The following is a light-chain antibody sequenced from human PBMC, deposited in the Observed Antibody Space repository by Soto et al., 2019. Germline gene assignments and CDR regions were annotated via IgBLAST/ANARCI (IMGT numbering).Light chain of an antibody. CDR1: SSNIGNNA. V-gene: IGLV1-36*01. CDR3: AAWDDSLNGYV. Sequence: SVLTQPPSVSEAPRQRVTISCSGSSSNIGNNAVNWYQQLPGKAPKLLIYYDDLLPSGVSDRFSGSKSGTSAFLAISGLQSEDEADYYCAAWDDSLNGYVFGTGTKVTVL. J-gene: IGLJ1*01. CDR2: YDD.